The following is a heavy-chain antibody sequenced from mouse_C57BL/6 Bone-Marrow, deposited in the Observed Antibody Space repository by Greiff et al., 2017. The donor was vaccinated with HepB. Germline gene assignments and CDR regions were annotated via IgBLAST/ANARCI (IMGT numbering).Heavy chain of an antibody. J-gene: IGHJ1*03. CDR3: ARMWTYYSNYGWYFDV. CDR1: GYTFTDYA. D-gene: IGHD2-5*01. V-gene: IGHV1-67*01. Sequence: QVQLQQSGPELVRPGVSVKISCKGSGYTFTDYAMHWVKQSHAKSLEWIGVISTYYGDASYNQKFKDKATMTVDKSSSTAYMELVRLTSEDSAVYYCARMWTYYSNYGWYFDVWGTGTTVTVSS. CDR2: ISTYYGDA.